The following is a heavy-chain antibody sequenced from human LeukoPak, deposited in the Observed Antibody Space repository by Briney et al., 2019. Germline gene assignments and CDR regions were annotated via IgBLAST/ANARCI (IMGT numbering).Heavy chain of an antibody. V-gene: IGHV3-23*01. Sequence: GGSLRLSCAASGFTFSSYAMSWVRQAPGKGLEWVSAISGSGGSTYYADSVKGRFTISRDNSKNTLYLQMNSLRAEDTAVYYCAKDGRRDGISTGYLHWGQGTLVTVSS. D-gene: IGHD3-9*01. CDR2: ISGSGGST. CDR1: GFTFSSYA. CDR3: AKDGRRDGISTGYLH. J-gene: IGHJ4*02.